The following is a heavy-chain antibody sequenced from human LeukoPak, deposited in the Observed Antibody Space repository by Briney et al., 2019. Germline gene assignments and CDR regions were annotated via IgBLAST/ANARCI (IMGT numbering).Heavy chain of an antibody. D-gene: IGHD5-24*01. Sequence: WIRRPPVKVLEWMGESNHCRCTKYNTALKSRVTISLDTSKNQFSLRLSSVTAADTAVYYCASRRWLQSRWFDPWGQGTLVTVSS. V-gene: IGHV4-34*13. J-gene: IGHJ5*02. CDR3: ASRRWLQSRWFDP. CDR2: SNHCRCT.